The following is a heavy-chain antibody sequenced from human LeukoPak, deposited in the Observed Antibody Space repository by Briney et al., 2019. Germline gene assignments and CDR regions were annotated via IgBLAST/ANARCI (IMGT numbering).Heavy chain of an antibody. V-gene: IGHV1-18*01. Sequence: ASVKVSCKASGYTFTRNGIGWVRQAPGQGLEWMGWISPYNEYTDYAQKLQDRVIMTTDTSTGTVSLELKSLRSDDTAVYYRARIQNGYDFDYWGQGTLVTVSS. CDR3: ARIQNGYDFDY. CDR2: ISPYNEYT. CDR1: GYTFTRNG. D-gene: IGHD5-12*01. J-gene: IGHJ4*02.